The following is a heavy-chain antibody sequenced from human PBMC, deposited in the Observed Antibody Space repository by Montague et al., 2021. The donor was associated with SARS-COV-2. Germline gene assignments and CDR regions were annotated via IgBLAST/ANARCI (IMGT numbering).Heavy chain of an antibody. CDR1: EFTFSDYN. J-gene: IGHJ4*02. CDR3: AGGILRSPVGLDY. D-gene: IGHD1-1*01. CDR2: ITGTSRYI. Sequence: SLRLSCAASEFTFSDYNMNWVRHAPGKGLEWVSSITGTSRYIYYADSVRGRFTISRANGKKLLYLQMNSLRAEDTAIYYCAGGILRSPVGLDYWGQGTLVTVSA. V-gene: IGHV3-21*01.